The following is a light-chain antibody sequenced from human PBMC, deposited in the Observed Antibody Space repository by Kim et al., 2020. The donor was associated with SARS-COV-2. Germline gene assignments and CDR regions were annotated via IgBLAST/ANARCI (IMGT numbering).Light chain of an antibody. V-gene: IGLV4-69*01. CDR3: QTWGTGPWV. J-gene: IGLJ3*02. CDR1: SGHTSYA. CDR2: LNSDGSH. Sequence: ASVKLTCTLSSGHTSYAIAWHQQQPEKGPRYLMNLNSDGSHSKGDGIADRFSGSSSGAERYLTISSLQSEDEADYYCQTWGTGPWVFGGGTQLTVL.